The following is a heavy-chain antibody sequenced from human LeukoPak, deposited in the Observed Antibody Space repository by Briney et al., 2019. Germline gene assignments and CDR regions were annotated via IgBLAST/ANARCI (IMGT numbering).Heavy chain of an antibody. CDR2: INPNSGGT. J-gene: IGHJ6*03. CDR3: ARDRKDFWSGYIYYYYYMDV. Sequence: ASVKVSCKASGYTFTGYYMHWVRQAPGQGLEWMGWINPNSGGTNYAQKFQGRVTMTRDTSISTAYMELSRLRSDDTAVYYCARDRKDFWSGYIYYYYYMDVWGKGTTVTVS. CDR1: GYTFTGYY. V-gene: IGHV1-2*02. D-gene: IGHD3-3*01.